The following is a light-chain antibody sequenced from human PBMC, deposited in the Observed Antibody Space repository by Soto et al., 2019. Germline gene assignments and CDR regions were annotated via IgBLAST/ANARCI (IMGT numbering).Light chain of an antibody. CDR1: SSDVGGYSY. Sequence: QSALTQPASVSGSPGQSIAISCTGTSSDVGGYSYVSWYQQQPGKAPKLVISDVSNRPSGVSDRFSGSKSGNTASLTISGLQTEDEADYYCASYTTSSTYVFGTVTKVTV. CDR3: ASYTTSSTYV. J-gene: IGLJ1*01. CDR2: DVS. V-gene: IGLV2-14*01.